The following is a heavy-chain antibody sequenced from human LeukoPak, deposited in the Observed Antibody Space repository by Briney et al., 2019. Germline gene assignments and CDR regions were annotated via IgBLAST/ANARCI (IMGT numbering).Heavy chain of an antibody. CDR2: FDPEDGET. CDR3: ATSSGYYFY. Sequence: ASVKVSCKVSGHTLTELSIHWVRQAPGKGLEWMGGFDPEDGETIYAQKFQGRVTMTEDTSTDTAYMELSSLRSEDTALYYCATSSGYYFYWGQGTLVTVSS. V-gene: IGHV1-24*01. J-gene: IGHJ4*02. CDR1: GHTLTELS. D-gene: IGHD3-22*01.